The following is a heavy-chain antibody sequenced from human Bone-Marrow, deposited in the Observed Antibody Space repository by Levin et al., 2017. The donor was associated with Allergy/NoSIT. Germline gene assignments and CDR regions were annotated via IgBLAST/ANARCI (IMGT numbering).Heavy chain of an antibody. D-gene: IGHD5-12*01. CDR3: TTLRVGGYDYYFDY. CDR2: IKSKTDGGTT. Sequence: PGGSLRLSCAASGFTFSNAWMSWVRQAPGKGLEWVGRIKSKTDGGTTDYAAPVKGRFTISRDDSKNTLYLQMNSLKTEDTAVYYCTTLRVGGYDYYFDYWGQGTLVTVSS. CDR1: GFTFSNAW. J-gene: IGHJ4*02. V-gene: IGHV3-15*01.